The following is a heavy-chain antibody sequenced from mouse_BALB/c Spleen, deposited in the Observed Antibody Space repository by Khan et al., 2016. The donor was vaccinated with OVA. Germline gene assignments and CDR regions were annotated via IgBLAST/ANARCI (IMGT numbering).Heavy chain of an antibody. V-gene: IGHV9-1*02. Sequence: QIQLVQSGPELKKPGETVKISCKASGYTFTNYGMNWVKQAPGKGLKWMGWINTYTGEPTYVDDFKGRFAFSLETSASTAYLQINNLRNEDRATYFGARFRDYYTSSSYYFDSWGQGTTLTVSS. CDR2: INTYTGEP. CDR3: ARFRDYYTSSSYYFDS. J-gene: IGHJ2*01. CDR1: GYTFTNYG. D-gene: IGHD1-1*01.